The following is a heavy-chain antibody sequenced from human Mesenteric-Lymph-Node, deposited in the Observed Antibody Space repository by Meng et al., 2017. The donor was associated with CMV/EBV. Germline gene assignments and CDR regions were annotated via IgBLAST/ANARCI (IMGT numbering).Heavy chain of an antibody. CDR3: ARDRGGYGLVFY. CDR1: GFIFSNYA. CDR2: APHDGTNI. V-gene: IGHV3-30-3*01. Sequence: GGSLRLSCAASGFIFSNYAMHWVRQAPGKGLEWVAVAPHDGTNIYYADSVKGRFTISRENSMNTMYLQMNSLRAEDSGAYFCARDRGGYGLVFYWGQGTLVTVSS. J-gene: IGHJ4*02. D-gene: IGHD5-18*01.